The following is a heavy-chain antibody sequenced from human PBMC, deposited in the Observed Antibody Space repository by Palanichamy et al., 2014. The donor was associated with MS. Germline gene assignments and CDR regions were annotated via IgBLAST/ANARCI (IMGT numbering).Heavy chain of an antibody. CDR3: ARDLSLMVRGVNVYGMDV. CDR2: IWYDGSNK. CDR1: GFTFSSYG. J-gene: IGHJ6*02. V-gene: IGHV3-33*01. D-gene: IGHD3-10*01. Sequence: GGVVQPGRSLRLSCAASGFTFSSYGMHWVRQAPGKGLEWVAVIWYDGSNKYYADSVKGRFTISRDNSKNTLYLQMNSLRAEDTAVYYCARDLSLMVRGVNVYGMDVWGQGTTVTVSS.